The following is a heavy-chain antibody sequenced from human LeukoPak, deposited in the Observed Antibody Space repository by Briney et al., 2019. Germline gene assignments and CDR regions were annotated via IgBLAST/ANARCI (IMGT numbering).Heavy chain of an antibody. J-gene: IGHJ4*02. CDR3: AKDVMAAGADYFDY. D-gene: IGHD6-13*01. CDR2: IYSGGST. V-gene: IGHV3-66*01. CDR1: GFTVSSNY. Sequence: GGSLRLSCAASGFTVSSNYMSWVRQAPGRGLEWVSVIYSGGSTYYADSVKGRFTISRDNSKNTLFLQMNSLRAEDTAVYYCAKDVMAAGADYFDYWGQGTLVTVSS.